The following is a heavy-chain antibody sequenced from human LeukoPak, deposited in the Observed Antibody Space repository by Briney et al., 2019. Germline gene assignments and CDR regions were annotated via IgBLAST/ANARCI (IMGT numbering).Heavy chain of an antibody. Sequence: ASVKVSCKASGYTFTSYYMHWVRQAPGQGLEWMGWMNPNSGNTGYAQKFQGRVTITRNTSISTAYMELSSLRSEDTAVYYCARADGAAAGTDGCDYWGQGTLVTVSS. CDR2: MNPNSGNT. D-gene: IGHD6-13*01. CDR3: ARADGAAAGTDGCDY. V-gene: IGHV1-8*03. J-gene: IGHJ4*02. CDR1: GYTFTSYY.